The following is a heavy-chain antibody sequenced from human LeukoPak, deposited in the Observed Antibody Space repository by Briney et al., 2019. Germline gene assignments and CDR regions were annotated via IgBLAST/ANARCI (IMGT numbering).Heavy chain of an antibody. D-gene: IGHD6-19*01. CDR2: IVVGSGNT. CDR1: GFTFTSSA. CDR3: AAAAVVGAFDI. Sequence: ASVKVSCKASGFTFTSSAVQWVRQVRGQRLEWIGWIVVGSGNTNYAQRFQERVTITRDMSTSTAYMELSSLRSEDTAVYYCAAAAVVGAFDIWGQGTLVTVSS. J-gene: IGHJ3*02. V-gene: IGHV1-58*01.